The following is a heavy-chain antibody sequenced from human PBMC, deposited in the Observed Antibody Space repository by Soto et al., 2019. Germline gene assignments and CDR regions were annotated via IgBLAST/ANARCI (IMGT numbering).Heavy chain of an antibody. J-gene: IGHJ4*02. D-gene: IGHD3-10*01. CDR1: GFSLSTSGVG. V-gene: IGHV2-5*02. CDR2: IYWDDDK. CDR3: AHTTYYYGSGSQFDY. Sequence: QITLKESGPTLVKPTQTLTLTCTFSGFSLSTSGVGVGWIRQPPGKALEWLALIYWDDDKRYSPSLKSRLTITKDTSKNQVVLTMTNMDPVETATYYCAHTTYYYGSGSQFDYWGQGTLVTVSS.